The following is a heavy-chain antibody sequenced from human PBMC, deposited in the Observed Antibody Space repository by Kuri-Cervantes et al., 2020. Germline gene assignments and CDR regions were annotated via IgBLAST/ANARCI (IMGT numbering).Heavy chain of an antibody. J-gene: IGHJ5*02. Sequence: GESLKISCTASGFTFSRYPMHWVRQAPGKGLEWVSSISSSSYIYYADSVKGRFTISRDNAKNSLYLQMNSLRAEDTAVYYCARGVGAPYYGDWFDPWGQGTLVTVSS. V-gene: IGHV3-21*01. D-gene: IGHD1-26*01. CDR3: ARGVGAPYYGDWFDP. CDR2: ISSSSYI. CDR1: GFTFSRYP.